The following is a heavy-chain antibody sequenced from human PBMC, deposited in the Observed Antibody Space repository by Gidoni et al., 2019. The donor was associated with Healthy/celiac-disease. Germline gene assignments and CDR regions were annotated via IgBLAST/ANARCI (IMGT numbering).Heavy chain of an antibody. D-gene: IGHD2-2*01. CDR2: ISGSGGST. CDR3: AKDIVVVPAAVFYYYYGMDV. Sequence: EVQLLESGGGLVQPGGSLRLSCAASGFTFSSYAMIWVRQAPGKGLEWVSAISGSGGSTYYADSVKGRFTISRDNSKNTLYLQMNSLRAEDTAVYYCAKDIVVVPAAVFYYYYGMDVWGQGTTVTVSS. J-gene: IGHJ6*02. CDR1: GFTFSSYA. V-gene: IGHV3-23*01.